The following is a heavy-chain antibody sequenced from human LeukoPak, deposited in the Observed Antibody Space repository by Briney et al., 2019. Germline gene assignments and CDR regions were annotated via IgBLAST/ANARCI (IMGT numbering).Heavy chain of an antibody. Sequence: GSSVKVSCKASGGTFSSYAISWVRQAPGQGLEWMGGIIPIFGTANSAQKFQGRVTITADESTSTAYMELSSLRSEDTAVYYCARSGGNTAMVRILDYYFDYWGQGTLVTVSS. D-gene: IGHD5-18*01. V-gene: IGHV1-69*01. CDR1: GGTFSSYA. CDR3: ARSGGNTAMVRILDYYFDY. CDR2: IIPIFGTA. J-gene: IGHJ4*02.